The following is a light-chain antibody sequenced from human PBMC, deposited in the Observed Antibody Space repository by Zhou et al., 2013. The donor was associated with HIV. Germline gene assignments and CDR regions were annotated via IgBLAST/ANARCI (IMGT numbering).Light chain of an antibody. J-gene: IGKJ2*01. V-gene: IGKV3-20*01. CDR3: QQYGSSPQT. Sequence: EVVLTQSPGTLSLSPGERATLSCRASQSVGSTYLAWYQQIRGQAPRLLIYDVSSRATGIPDRLSGSGSGTDFTLTISRLEPEDFAVYYCQQYGSSPQTFGQGTKLEIK. CDR2: DVS. CDR1: QSVGSTY.